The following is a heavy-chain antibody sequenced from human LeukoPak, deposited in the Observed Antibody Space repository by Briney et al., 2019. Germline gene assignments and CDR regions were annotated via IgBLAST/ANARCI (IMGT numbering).Heavy chain of an antibody. CDR2: ISGSGGST. D-gene: IGHD6-19*01. Sequence: GGSLRLSCAASGFTFSSYAMSWVCQAPGKGLEWVSAISGSGGSTYYADSVKGRFTISRDNSKNTLYLQMNSLRAEDTAVYYCAKVDRIAVGKDYWGQGTLVTVSS. CDR1: GFTFSSYA. J-gene: IGHJ4*02. V-gene: IGHV3-23*01. CDR3: AKVDRIAVGKDY.